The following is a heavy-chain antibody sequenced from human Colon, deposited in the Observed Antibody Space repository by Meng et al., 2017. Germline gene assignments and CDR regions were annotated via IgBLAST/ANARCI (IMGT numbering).Heavy chain of an antibody. Sequence: QVELKEWGARLLRPSETLSLTCTVYGGFFTDFYWSWVRQSPERGLEWIGEINHGGGTNYNPSLSSRVTISLDTSKNQFFLKMNSVTAADTAVYYCARVDFPGDFRDSSGLGLWGQGTLVTVSS. V-gene: IGHV4-34*01. CDR3: ARVDFPGDFRDSSGLGL. CDR1: GGFFTDFY. CDR2: INHGGGT. J-gene: IGHJ4*02. D-gene: IGHD3-22*01.